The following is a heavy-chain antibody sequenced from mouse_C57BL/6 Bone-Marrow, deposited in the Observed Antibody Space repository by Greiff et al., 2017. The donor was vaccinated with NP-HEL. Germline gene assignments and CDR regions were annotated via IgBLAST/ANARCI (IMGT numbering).Heavy chain of an antibody. Sequence: QVQLQQSGAELVRPGTSVKLSCKASGYTFTSYWMHWVKQRPGQGLEWIGVIDPSDSYTNYNQKFKGKATLTVDTSSSTAYMQLSSLTSEDSAVSYCAVYSNFFAYWGQGTLVTVSA. CDR3: AVYSNFFAY. J-gene: IGHJ3*01. CDR1: GYTFTSYW. V-gene: IGHV1-59*01. CDR2: IDPSDSYT. D-gene: IGHD2-5*01.